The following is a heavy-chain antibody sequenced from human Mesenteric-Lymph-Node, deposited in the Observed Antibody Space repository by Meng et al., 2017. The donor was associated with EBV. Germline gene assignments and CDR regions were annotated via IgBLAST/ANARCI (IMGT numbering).Heavy chain of an antibody. CDR3: ATAPALSTPYHFDR. J-gene: IGHJ4*02. CDR2: INTDIGDT. D-gene: IGHD6-13*01. CDR1: GYTFRDYD. V-gene: IGHV1-3*04. Sequence: AHLVQSGPEVKRPGASVKISCQASGYTFRDYDMHWVRQAPGQRLEWMGWINTDIGDTKFSQKFQGRVTITRDTSASTAYMVLSSLRSEDTAIYYCATAPALSTPYHFDRWGQGTLVTVSS.